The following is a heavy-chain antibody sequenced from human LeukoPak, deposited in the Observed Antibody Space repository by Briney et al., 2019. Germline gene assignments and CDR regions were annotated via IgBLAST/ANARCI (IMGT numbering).Heavy chain of an antibody. CDR3: ARDGRYFGSKKSGRYYYYGMDV. CDR1: GFIFSSYG. D-gene: IGHD3-9*01. Sequence: GGSLRLSCAASGFIFSSYGMHWVRQAPGKGLEWVAVIWCDGSNKYYADSVKGRFTISRDNSKNTLYLQMNSLRAEDTAVYYCARDGRYFGSKKSGRYYYYGMDVWGQGTTVTVSS. CDR2: IWCDGSNK. V-gene: IGHV3-33*01. J-gene: IGHJ6*02.